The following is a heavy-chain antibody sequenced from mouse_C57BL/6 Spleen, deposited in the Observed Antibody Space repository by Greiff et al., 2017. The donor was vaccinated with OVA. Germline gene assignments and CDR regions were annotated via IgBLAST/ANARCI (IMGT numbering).Heavy chain of an antibody. CDR3: ARDEGLRRDYYAMDY. J-gene: IGHJ4*01. D-gene: IGHD2-4*01. CDR1: GFTFSSYA. Sequence: EVKLVESGGGLVKPGGSLKLSCAASGFTFSSYAMSWVRQTPEKRLEWVATISDGGSYTYYPDNVKGRFTISRDNAKNNLYLQMSHLKSEDTAMYYCARDEGLRRDYYAMDYWGQGTSVTVSS. V-gene: IGHV5-4*01. CDR2: ISDGGSYT.